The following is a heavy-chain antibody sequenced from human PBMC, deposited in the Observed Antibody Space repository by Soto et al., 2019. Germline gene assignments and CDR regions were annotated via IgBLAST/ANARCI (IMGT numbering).Heavy chain of an antibody. CDR1: GGPIKTGDYY. D-gene: IGHD3-10*01. CDR3: ARAGFSYGHLLF. J-gene: IGHJ4*02. CDR2: VFYSGAT. Sequence: SETMSLTGNVSGGPIKTGDYYWNWIRQPPGKGLEWIGYVFYSGATNYSPSLKSRAAISMDTSKNQFSLSLTSVTAADTAVYYCARAGFSYGHLLFWGQGIRVTVSS. V-gene: IGHV4-30-4*01.